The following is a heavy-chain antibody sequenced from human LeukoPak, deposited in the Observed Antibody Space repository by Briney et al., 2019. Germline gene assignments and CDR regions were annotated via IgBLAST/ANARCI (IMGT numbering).Heavy chain of an antibody. CDR1: GGSISSYY. CDR3: AREQEVPAAAWRDAFDI. J-gene: IGHJ3*02. V-gene: IGHV4-59*01. CDR2: IYYSGST. Sequence: SETLSLTCTVSGGSISSYYWSWIRQPPGKGLEWIGYIYYSGSTNYNPSLKSRVTISVDTSKNQFPLKLSSVTAADTAVYYCAREQEVPAAAWRDAFDIWGQGTMVTVSS. D-gene: IGHD2-2*01.